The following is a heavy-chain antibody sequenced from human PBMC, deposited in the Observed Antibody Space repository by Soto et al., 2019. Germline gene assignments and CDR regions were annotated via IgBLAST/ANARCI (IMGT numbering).Heavy chain of an antibody. CDR2: ISSSSSYI. D-gene: IGHD1-1*01. CDR1: GFTFSSYS. CDR3: ARPRTTGTTMDAFDI. J-gene: IGHJ3*02. Sequence: EVQLVESGGCLVKPGGSLRLSCAASGFTFSSYSMNWVRQAPGKGLEWVSSISSSSSYIYYADSVKGRFTISRDNAKNSLYLQMNSLRAEDTAVYYCARPRTTGTTMDAFDIWGQGTMVTVSS. V-gene: IGHV3-21*01.